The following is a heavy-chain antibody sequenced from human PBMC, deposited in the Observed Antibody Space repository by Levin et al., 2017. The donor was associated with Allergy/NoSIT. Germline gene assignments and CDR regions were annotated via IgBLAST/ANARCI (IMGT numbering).Heavy chain of an antibody. CDR2: FDPEDGET. CDR1: GYTLTELS. J-gene: IGHJ3*02. Sequence: GESLKISCKVSGYTLTELSMHWVRKAPGKGLEWMGGFDPEDGETIYAQKFQGRVTMTEDTSTDTAYMELSSLRSEDTAVYYCATGQGYCTGGVCYYAFDIWGQGTMVTVSS. V-gene: IGHV1-24*01. CDR3: ATGQGYCTGGVCYYAFDI. D-gene: IGHD2-8*02.